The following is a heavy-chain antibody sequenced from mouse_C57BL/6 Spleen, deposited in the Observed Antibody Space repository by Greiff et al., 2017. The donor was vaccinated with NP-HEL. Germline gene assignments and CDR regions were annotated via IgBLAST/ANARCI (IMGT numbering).Heavy chain of an antibody. CDR1: GFTFSDYG. V-gene: IGHV5-17*01. D-gene: IGHD1-1*01. CDR2: ISSGSSTI. CDR3: AGGTTVVAPYYYAMDY. J-gene: IGHJ4*01. Sequence: EVKLVESGGGLVKPGGSLKLSCAASGFTFSDYGMHWVRQAPEKGLEWVAYISSGSSTIYYADTVKGRFTISRDNAKNTLFLQMTSLRSEDTAMYYCAGGTTVVAPYYYAMDYWGQGTSVTVSS.